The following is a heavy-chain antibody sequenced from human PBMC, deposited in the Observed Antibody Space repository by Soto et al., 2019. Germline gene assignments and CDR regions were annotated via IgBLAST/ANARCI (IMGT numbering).Heavy chain of an antibody. CDR2: IYYTGST. D-gene: IGHD3-10*01. CDR3: TRHASGSGSSPFDY. CDR1: GGSISTGTYY. Sequence: SETLALTCTVSGGSISTGTYYWGRIRQPPGKGLEWIGSIYYTGSTYYNPSLKSRVTISVDTSKNQFSLKLSSVTAADTAVYYCTRHASGSGSSPFDYWGQGTPVTVSS. V-gene: IGHV4-39*01. J-gene: IGHJ4*02.